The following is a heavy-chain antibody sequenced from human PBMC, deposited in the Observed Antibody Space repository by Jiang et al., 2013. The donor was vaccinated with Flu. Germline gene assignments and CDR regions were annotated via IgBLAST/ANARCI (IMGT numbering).Heavy chain of an antibody. J-gene: IGHJ6*02. CDR3: ARHRGNDFLADSTLGFYYYVMDV. Sequence: GIINPDDSETTYSPSFQGQVTISADKSISTAYLQWSSLKASDTAMYYCARHRGNDFLADSTLGFYYYVMDVWGQGTTVTVSS. V-gene: IGHV5-51*01. D-gene: IGHD3-9*01. CDR2: INPDDSET.